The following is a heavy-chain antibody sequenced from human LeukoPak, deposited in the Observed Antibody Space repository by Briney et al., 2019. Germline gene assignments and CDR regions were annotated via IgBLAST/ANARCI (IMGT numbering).Heavy chain of an antibody. J-gene: IGHJ6*02. CDR1: GFTFSNAW. V-gene: IGHV3-73*01. D-gene: IGHD6-19*01. Sequence: GGSLRLSCAASGFTFSNAWMSWVRQAPGKGLEWVGRIRSKANSYATAYAASVKGRFTISRDDSKNTAYLQMNSLKTEDTAVYYCTSSFSSGWSTPRGYYYGMDVWGQGTTVTVSS. CDR3: TSSFSSGWSTPRGYYYGMDV. CDR2: IRSKANSYAT.